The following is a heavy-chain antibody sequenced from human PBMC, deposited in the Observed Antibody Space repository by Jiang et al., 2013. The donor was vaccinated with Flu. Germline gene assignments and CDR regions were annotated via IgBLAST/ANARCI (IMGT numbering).Heavy chain of an antibody. CDR2: IYWDDDK. CDR1: GFSLSTSGVG. D-gene: IGHD3-22*01. V-gene: IGHV2-5*02. Sequence: PTQTLTLTCTFSGFSLSTSGVGVGWIRQPPGKALEWLALIYWDDDKRYSPSLKSRLTITKDTSKNQVVLTMTNMDPVDTATYYCARTQGFLLPFDYWGQGTLVTVSS. CDR3: ARTQGFLLPFDY. J-gene: IGHJ4*02.